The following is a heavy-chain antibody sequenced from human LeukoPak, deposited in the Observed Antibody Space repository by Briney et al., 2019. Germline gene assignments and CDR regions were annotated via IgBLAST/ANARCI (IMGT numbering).Heavy chain of an antibody. CDR3: ARDDTAMGYYYYMDV. CDR1: GFTFSRFR. V-gene: IGHV3-74*01. CDR2: INSDGSST. J-gene: IGHJ6*03. Sequence: GGSLRLSCAASGFTFSRFRMSWVRQAPGKGLVWVSRINSDGSSTSYADSVKGRFTISRDNAKNTLYLQMNSLRAEDTAVYYCARDDTAMGYYYYMDVWGKGTTVTVSS. D-gene: IGHD5-18*01.